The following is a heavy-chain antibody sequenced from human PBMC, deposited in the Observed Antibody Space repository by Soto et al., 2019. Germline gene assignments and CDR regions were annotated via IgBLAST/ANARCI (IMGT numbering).Heavy chain of an antibody. V-gene: IGHV3-23*01. CDR3: AKMVHGGYVSYFDS. Sequence: GSLRLSCEASGFTFTSYAMSWFRQAPGKGLEWVSATSGSGDTTYYADSVKGRFTISRDNSEKRLYLQMNSLRAEDTAVYYCAKMVHGGYVSYFDSWGQGTLVTVSS. D-gene: IGHD5-12*01. J-gene: IGHJ4*02. CDR1: GFTFTSYA. CDR2: TSGSGDTT.